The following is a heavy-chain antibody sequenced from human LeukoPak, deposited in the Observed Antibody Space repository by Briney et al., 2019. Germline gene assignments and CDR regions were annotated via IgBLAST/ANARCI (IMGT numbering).Heavy chain of an antibody. Sequence: PSETLSLTCTVSGGSISSYYWSWIRPPPGKGLEWIGYIYYSGSTNYNPSLKSRVTISVDTSKNQFSLKLSSVTAADTAVYYCARDRSSGPMDVWGKGTTVTVSS. CDR3: ARDRSSGPMDV. J-gene: IGHJ6*04. V-gene: IGHV4-59*01. D-gene: IGHD3-10*01. CDR2: IYYSGST. CDR1: GGSISSYY.